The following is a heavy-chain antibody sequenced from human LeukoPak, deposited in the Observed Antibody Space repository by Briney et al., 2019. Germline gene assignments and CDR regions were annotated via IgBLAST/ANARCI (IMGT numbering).Heavy chain of an antibody. CDR2: IKSDGSST. D-gene: IGHD4-17*01. J-gene: IGHJ4*02. CDR1: GFTFSNYW. CDR3: ARDPFYGDADFDY. Sequence: GGSLRLSCAASGFTFSNYWMHWVRQAPGQGLVWVSRIKSDGSSTTYVDSVKGRFTISRDNAKNMVYLQMNSLRAEDTAVYYCARDPFYGDADFDYWGQGTLVTVSS. V-gene: IGHV3-74*01.